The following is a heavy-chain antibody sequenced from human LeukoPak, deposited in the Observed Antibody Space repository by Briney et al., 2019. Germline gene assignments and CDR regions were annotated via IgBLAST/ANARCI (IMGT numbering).Heavy chain of an antibody. D-gene: IGHD2-15*01. CDR2: ISPSSSYI. Sequence: GGSLRLSCVASEFTFSSYNMNWVRQAPGKGLEWLSSISPSSSYINYADSVKGRFTISRDNAKNSVYLQMSSLRAEDTAVYYCSRDKDRTSAGRCYLPDGWGPGTLVTVSS. CDR3: SRDKDRTSAGRCYLPDG. V-gene: IGHV3-21*01. J-gene: IGHJ4*02. CDR1: EFTFSSYN.